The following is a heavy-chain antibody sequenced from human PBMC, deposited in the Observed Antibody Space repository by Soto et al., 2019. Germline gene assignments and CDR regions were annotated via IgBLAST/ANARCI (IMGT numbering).Heavy chain of an antibody. CDR2: ISSSGSTI. J-gene: IGHJ4*02. Sequence: GGSLRLSCVASGFIFSDYAMHWARQAPGKGLEWVSYISSSGSTIFYADSVKGRFTISRDNAKNSLFLQMNSLGDEDTAVYYCAREGEGYNFAYWGQGTLVTVSS. D-gene: IGHD5-12*01. V-gene: IGHV3-48*03. CDR1: GFIFSDYA. CDR3: AREGEGYNFAY.